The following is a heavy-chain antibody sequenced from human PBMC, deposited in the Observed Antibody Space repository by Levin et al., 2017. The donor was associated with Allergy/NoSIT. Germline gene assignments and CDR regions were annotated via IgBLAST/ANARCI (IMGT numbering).Heavy chain of an antibody. Sequence: PGGSLRLSCTVSGAYISSRTYYWGWVRQPPGKGLEWIGSLYYSGSTYYNPSLKSRVTISEDTSKNQFSLKLSSVTAADTAVYFCARDTYSSTWYKYWGQGTLVTVSS. CDR3: ARDTYSSTWYKY. CDR1: GAYISSRTYY. CDR2: LYYSGST. J-gene: IGHJ4*02. D-gene: IGHD6-13*01. V-gene: IGHV4-39*07.